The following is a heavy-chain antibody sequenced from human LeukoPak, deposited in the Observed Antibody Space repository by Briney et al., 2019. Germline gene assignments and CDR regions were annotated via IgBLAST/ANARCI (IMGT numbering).Heavy chain of an antibody. D-gene: IGHD2-15*01. V-gene: IGHV3-7*01. Sequence: PGGSLRLSCAASGFTFSSYWMSWFRQAPGKGLEWVANIKQDGSEKYYVDSVKGRFTISRDNAKNSLYLQMNSLRAEDTAVYYCARERIVVVVAATDAFDIWGQGTMVTVSS. J-gene: IGHJ3*02. CDR1: GFTFSSYW. CDR2: IKQDGSEK. CDR3: ARERIVVVVAATDAFDI.